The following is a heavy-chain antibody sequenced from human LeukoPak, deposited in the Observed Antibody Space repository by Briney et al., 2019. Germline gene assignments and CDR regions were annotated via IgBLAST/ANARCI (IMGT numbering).Heavy chain of an antibody. V-gene: IGHV3-11*01. Sequence: QPGGSLRLSCAASGFTFSDYYMSWIRQAPGKGLEWVSYISSSGSTIYYADSVKGRFTISRDNAKNSLYLQMNSLRAEDTAVYYCARDLSSGYEFDYWGQGTLVTVSS. CDR1: GFTFSDYY. CDR3: ARDLSSGYEFDY. D-gene: IGHD3-22*01. CDR2: ISSSGSTI. J-gene: IGHJ4*02.